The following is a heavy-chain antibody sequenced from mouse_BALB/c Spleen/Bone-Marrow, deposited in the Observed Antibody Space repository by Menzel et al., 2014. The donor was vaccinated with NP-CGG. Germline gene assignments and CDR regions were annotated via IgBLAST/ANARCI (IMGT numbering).Heavy chain of an antibody. CDR2: INSNGGST. CDR3: ARGNYGNYVDYFDY. CDR1: GFTFSSYG. V-gene: IGHV5-6-3*01. J-gene: IGHJ2*01. D-gene: IGHD2-1*01. Sequence: DVQLQESGGGLVQPGGSLKLSCAASGFTFSSYGMSWARQTPDKRLELVASINSNGGSTYYPDSVKGRFTISRDNAKNTLSLQMSSLKSEDTAMYYCARGNYGNYVDYFDYWGQGTTLTVSS.